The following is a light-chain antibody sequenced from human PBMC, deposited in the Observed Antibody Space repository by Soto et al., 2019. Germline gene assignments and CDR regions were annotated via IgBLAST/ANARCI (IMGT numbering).Light chain of an antibody. CDR1: QSVFYDSNNRNY. CDR2: WAS. V-gene: IGKV4-1*01. J-gene: IGKJ4*01. CDR3: HQYYGIPLT. Sequence: EIVMTQSPDSLAVSLGERATINCKSSQSVFYDSNNRNYLSWYQQKPGQPPRLLIYWASIRESGVPDRFSGSGSGTDFTLTISNLQAEDVAVYYCHQYYGIPLTFGGGTKVEIK.